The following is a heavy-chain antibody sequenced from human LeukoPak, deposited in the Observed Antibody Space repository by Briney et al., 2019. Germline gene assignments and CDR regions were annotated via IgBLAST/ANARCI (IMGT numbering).Heavy chain of an antibody. V-gene: IGHV4-59*01. CDR3: ARMVVSAWYFDY. CDR1: GGSITTNY. CDR2: IYDSGST. D-gene: IGHD2-8*01. J-gene: IGHJ4*02. Sequence: SETLSLTCSVSGGSITTNYWSWIRQPPGKGLEWIGYIYDSGSTNYNPSLKSRVTISVDTSKNQFSLKLTSMTAADTAVYYCARMVVSAWYFDYWGQGTLVTVSS.